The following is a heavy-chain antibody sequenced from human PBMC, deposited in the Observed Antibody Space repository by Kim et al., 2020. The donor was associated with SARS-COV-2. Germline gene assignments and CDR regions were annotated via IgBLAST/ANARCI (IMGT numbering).Heavy chain of an antibody. D-gene: IGHD3-10*01. CDR3: ARSRWLGELVDWYFDL. J-gene: IGHJ2*01. CDR1: GGSISSGGYY. V-gene: IGHV4-31*03. CDR2: IYYSGST. Sequence: SETLSLTCTVSGGSISSGGYYWSWIRQHPGKGLEWIGYIYYSGSTYYNPSLKSRVTISVDTSKNQFSLKLSSVTAADTAVYYCARSRWLGELVDWYFDLWGRGTLVTVSS.